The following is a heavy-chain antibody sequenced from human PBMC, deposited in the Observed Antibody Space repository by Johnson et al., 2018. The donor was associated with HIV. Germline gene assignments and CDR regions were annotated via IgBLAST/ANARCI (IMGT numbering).Heavy chain of an antibody. CDR2: ISYDGNNK. V-gene: IGHV3-30-3*01. J-gene: IGHJ3*02. CDR1: DFTFSNYA. Sequence: QVQLVESGGGVVQPGRSLRIYCAVSDFTFSNYAMHWVRQAPGKGLEWVAVISYDGNNKYYADSVKGRFTISRDNAKSSLSLQMNSLRAEDTAVYYCARGGVYGEGIAFDIWGQGTMVTVSS. D-gene: IGHD5/OR15-5a*01. CDR3: ARGGVYGEGIAFDI.